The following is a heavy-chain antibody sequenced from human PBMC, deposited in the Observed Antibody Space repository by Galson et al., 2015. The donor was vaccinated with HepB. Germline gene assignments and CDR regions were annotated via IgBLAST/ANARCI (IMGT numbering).Heavy chain of an antibody. J-gene: IGHJ6*02. Sequence: SVKVSCKASGGTFSSYAISWVRQAPGQGLEWMGRIIPILGIANYAQKFQGRVTITADKSTSTAYMELSSLRSEDTAVYYCARSSKTTVTTVRYYYYGMGVWGQGTTVTVSS. V-gene: IGHV1-69*04. CDR3: ARSSKTTVTTVRYYYYGMGV. D-gene: IGHD4-11*01. CDR1: GGTFSSYA. CDR2: IIPILGIA.